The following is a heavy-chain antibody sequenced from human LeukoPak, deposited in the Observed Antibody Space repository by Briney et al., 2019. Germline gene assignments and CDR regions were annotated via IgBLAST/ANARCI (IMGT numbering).Heavy chain of an antibody. V-gene: IGHV3-21*01. CDR2: ISSSSSYI. D-gene: IGHD3-10*01. CDR1: GFTFSSYS. Sequence: GGSLRLSCAASGFTFSSYSMNWVRQAPGKGLEWVSSISSSSSYIYYADSVKGRFTISSDNAKNSLYLQMNSLRAEDTAVYYCARDLDHYGSGSYLDYWGQGTLVTVSS. J-gene: IGHJ4*02. CDR3: ARDLDHYGSGSYLDY.